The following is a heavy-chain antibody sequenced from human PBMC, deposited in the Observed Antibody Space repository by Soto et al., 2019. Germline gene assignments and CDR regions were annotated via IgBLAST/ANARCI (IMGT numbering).Heavy chain of an antibody. Sequence: QVQLVQSGAEVKKPGASVKVYCKASGYTFSSCEIHWVRLAPGQGLEWMGWMNPSTGNTGYAQKFQGRVTMTRNTSITTAYMELSSLRSADTAVYYCAIRKETSGPHYFDSWGQGTLVTVSS. V-gene: IGHV1-8*01. D-gene: IGHD6-6*01. J-gene: IGHJ4*02. CDR3: AIRKETSGPHYFDS. CDR1: GYTFSSCE. CDR2: MNPSTGNT.